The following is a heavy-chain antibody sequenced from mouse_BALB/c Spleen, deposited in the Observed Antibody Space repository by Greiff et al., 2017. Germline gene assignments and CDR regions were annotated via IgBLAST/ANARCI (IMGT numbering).Heavy chain of an antibody. Sequence: VQLQQSGAELVRPGSSVKISCKASGYAFSSYWMNWVKQRPGQGLEWIGQIYPGDGDTNYNGKFKGKATLTADKSSSTAYMQLSSLTSEDSAVYFCARVIDDGGYYAMDYWGQGTSVTVSS. CDR2: IYPGDGDT. D-gene: IGHD2-12*01. CDR1: GYAFSSYW. J-gene: IGHJ4*01. V-gene: IGHV1-80*01. CDR3: ARVIDDGGYYAMDY.